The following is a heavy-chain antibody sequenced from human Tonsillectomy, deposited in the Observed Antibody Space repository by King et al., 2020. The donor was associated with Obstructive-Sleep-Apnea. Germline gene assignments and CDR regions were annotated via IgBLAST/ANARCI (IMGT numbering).Heavy chain of an antibody. D-gene: IGHD2-2*01. J-gene: IGHJ6*02. CDR1: GYTFTSYG. Sequence: QLVQSGAEVKKPGASVKVSCKASGYTFTSYGISWVRQAPGQGPEWMGWISAYNGNTNYAQKLQGRVTMTTDTSTSTVYMELRSLRSDDTAVYYCARDTSSNCSSTSCYGYYYYGMDVWGQGTTVTVSS. CDR3: ARDTSSNCSSTSCYGYYYYGMDV. V-gene: IGHV1-18*04. CDR2: ISAYNGNT.